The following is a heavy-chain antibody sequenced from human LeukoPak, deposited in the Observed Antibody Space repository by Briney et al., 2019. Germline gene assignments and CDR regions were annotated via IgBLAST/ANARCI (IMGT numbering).Heavy chain of an antibody. J-gene: IGHJ4*02. CDR1: GGTFSSYA. V-gene: IGHV1-69*05. Sequence: GSSVKVSCKASGGTFSSYAISWVRQAPGQGLEWMGRIIPIFGTASYAQKFQGRVTITTDESTSTAYMELSSLRSEDTAVYYCARPNYYDSSGSDFDYWGQGTLVTVSS. CDR3: ARPNYYDSSGSDFDY. CDR2: IIPIFGTA. D-gene: IGHD3-22*01.